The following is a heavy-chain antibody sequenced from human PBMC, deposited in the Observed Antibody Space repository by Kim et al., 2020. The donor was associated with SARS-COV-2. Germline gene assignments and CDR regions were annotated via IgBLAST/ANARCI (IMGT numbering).Heavy chain of an antibody. CDR3: ARDMHSSGWYEGDYFDY. Sequence: GGSLRLSCAASGFTFSSYGMHWVRQAPGKGLEWVAVIWYDGSNKYYADSVKGRFTISRDNSKNTLYLQMNSLRAEDTAVYYCARDMHSSGWYEGDYFDYWGQGTLVTVSS. J-gene: IGHJ4*02. V-gene: IGHV3-33*01. CDR2: IWYDGSNK. CDR1: GFTFSSYG. D-gene: IGHD6-19*01.